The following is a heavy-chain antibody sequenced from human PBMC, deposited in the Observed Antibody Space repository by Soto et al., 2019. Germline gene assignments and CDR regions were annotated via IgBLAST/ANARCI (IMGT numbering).Heavy chain of an antibody. CDR3: ARDLDEGVSIPDMGPPQPWDYYGMDV. Sequence: PVGSLRLSCAASGFTFSSYAMSWVRQAPGKGLEWVSYISSSGSTIYYADSVKGRFTISRDNAKNSLYLQMNSLRAEDTAVYYCARDLDEGVSIPDMGPPQPWDYYGMDVWGQGTTVTVSS. CDR2: ISSSGSTI. J-gene: IGHJ6*02. V-gene: IGHV3-48*03. D-gene: IGHD3-9*01. CDR1: GFTFSSYA.